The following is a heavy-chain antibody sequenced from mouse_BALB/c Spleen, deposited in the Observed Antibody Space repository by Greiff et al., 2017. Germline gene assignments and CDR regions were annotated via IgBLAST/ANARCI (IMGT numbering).Heavy chain of an antibody. CDR1: GFTFSDYY. CDR3: ARDYDGGMDY. J-gene: IGHJ4*01. Sequence: EVKVVESGGGLVKPGGSLKLSCAASGFTFSDYYMYWVRQTPEKRLEWVATISDGGSYTYYPDSVKGRFTISRDNAKNNLYLQMSSLKSEDTAMYYCARDYDGGMDYWGQGTSVTVSS. CDR2: ISDGGSYT. V-gene: IGHV5-4*02. D-gene: IGHD2-12*01.